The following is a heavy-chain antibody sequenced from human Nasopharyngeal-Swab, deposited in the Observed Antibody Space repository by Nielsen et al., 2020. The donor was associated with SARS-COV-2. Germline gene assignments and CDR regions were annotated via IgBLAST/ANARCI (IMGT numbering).Heavy chain of an antibody. CDR3: ARDPGYGYSNYFDY. V-gene: IGHV3-7*01. J-gene: IGHJ4*02. CDR1: GFTFSGYW. D-gene: IGHD5-18*01. CDR2: IKQDGSEK. Sequence: GESLKISCAASGFTFSGYWMSWVRQAPGKGLEWVANIKQDGSEKYYVDSVKGRFTISRDNAKNSLYLQMNSLRAEDTAVYYCARDPGYGYSNYFDYWGQGTLVTVSS.